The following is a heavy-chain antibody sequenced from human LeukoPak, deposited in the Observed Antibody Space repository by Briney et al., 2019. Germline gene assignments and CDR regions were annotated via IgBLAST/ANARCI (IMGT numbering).Heavy chain of an antibody. D-gene: IGHD3-16*01. J-gene: IGHJ4*02. Sequence: SETLSLTCTVAGGSISSYYWSWIRQPPGKGLEWIGYIYYSGSTNYNPSLKSRGTISVDTSKNQFSLKLSSATAEYTAVYYWAREGFGGLPDYWGQGTLVTVSS. CDR1: GGSISSYY. CDR3: AREGFGGLPDY. V-gene: IGHV4-59*01. CDR2: IYYSGST.